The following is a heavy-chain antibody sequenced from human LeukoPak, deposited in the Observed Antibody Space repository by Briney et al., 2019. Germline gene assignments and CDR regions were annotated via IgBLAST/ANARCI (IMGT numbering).Heavy chain of an antibody. Sequence: SETLSLTCTVSGGSISSYYWSWIRQSPGKGLECIGYIHYTGSTNYNPYLKSRVTISVETSKNQFSLKLKSMTAADTAVYYCARGGYYGSGNDFRFDPWGQGTLVTVSS. D-gene: IGHD3-10*01. J-gene: IGHJ5*02. CDR3: ARGGYYGSGNDFRFDP. CDR2: IHYTGST. V-gene: IGHV4-59*01. CDR1: GGSISSYY.